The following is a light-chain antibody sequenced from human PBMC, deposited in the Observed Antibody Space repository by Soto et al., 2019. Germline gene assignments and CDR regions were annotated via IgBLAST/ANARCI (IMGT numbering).Light chain of an antibody. CDR1: SSDVGGYNY. V-gene: IGLV2-8*01. CDR2: EVS. J-gene: IGLJ1*01. Sequence: QSVLTQPPSASGSPGQSVTIYCTGTSSDVGGYNYVSWYQQHSGKAPKLMIYEVSKRPSGVPDRFSGSKSGNTASLTVSGLQAEDEADYYCSSYAGSNILYVFGTGTKVTVL. CDR3: SSYAGSNILYV.